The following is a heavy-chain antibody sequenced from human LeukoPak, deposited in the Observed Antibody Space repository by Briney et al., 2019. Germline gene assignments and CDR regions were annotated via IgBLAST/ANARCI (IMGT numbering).Heavy chain of an antibody. Sequence: SESVSLTCTVSGGSISGSSYYWGWIRQPPGKGLEWIGSINYSGSTYYNPSLKSRVTISVDTSKNQFSLKLSSVTAADTAVYYCARLSRRRDTAMVNQPSGYWGQGTLVSVSS. J-gene: IGHJ4*02. CDR1: GGSISGSSYY. CDR2: INYSGST. V-gene: IGHV4-39*01. CDR3: ARLSRRRDTAMVNQPSGY. D-gene: IGHD5-18*01.